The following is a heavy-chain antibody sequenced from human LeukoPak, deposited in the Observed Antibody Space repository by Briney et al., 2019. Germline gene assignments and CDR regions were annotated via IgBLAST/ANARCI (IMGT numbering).Heavy chain of an antibody. J-gene: IGHJ4*02. V-gene: IGHV3-30-3*01. D-gene: IGHD5-12*01. CDR2: ISSYDGSNK. CDR1: GFTFSSYA. Sequence: GRSLRLSCAASGFTFSSYAMHWVRQAPGKGLEWVAVISSYDGSNKYYADAVKGRFTISRDNSKSTLYLQMNSLRAEDTGVYYCASVGGYDPLFDYWGQGTLVTVSS. CDR3: ASVGGYDPLFDY.